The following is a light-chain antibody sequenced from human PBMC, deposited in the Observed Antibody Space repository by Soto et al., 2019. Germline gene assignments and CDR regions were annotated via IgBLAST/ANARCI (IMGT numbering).Light chain of an antibody. V-gene: IGKV3-15*01. CDR2: GAS. CDR3: QHYYNWPLYT. CDR1: QSVSSN. J-gene: IGKJ2*01. Sequence: EIVMTQSPATLSVSPGERATLSCRASQSVSSNLAWYQQKPGQAPRLLIYGASTRATGIPARFSGSGSGTEFTLTISSLQSEDFAVYYCQHYYNWPLYTFGQGTKLEIK.